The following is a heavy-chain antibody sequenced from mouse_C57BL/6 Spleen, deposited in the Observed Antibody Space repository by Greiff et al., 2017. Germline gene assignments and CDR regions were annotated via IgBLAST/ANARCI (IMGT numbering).Heavy chain of an antibody. J-gene: IGHJ4*01. D-gene: IGHD2-5*01. CDR1: GYTFTSYW. CDR3: ARGNYSNYCYAMDY. V-gene: IGHV1-59*01. CDR2: IDPSDSYT. Sequence: QVQLQQPGAELVRPGTSVKLSCKASGYTFTSYWMHWVKQRPGQGLEWIGVIDPSDSYTNYNQKFKGKATLTVDTSSSTAYRQLSSLTSEDSAVYYCARGNYSNYCYAMDYWGQGTSVTVSS.